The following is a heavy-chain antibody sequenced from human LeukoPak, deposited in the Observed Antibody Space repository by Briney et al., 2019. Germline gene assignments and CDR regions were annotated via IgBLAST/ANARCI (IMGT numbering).Heavy chain of an antibody. D-gene: IGHD1-26*01. CDR2: MNPNSGNT. CDR1: GYTFTSYD. Sequence: GASVKVSCKASGYTFTSYDINWVRQATGQGLEWMRWMNPNSGNTGYAQKFQGRVTMTRDTSISTAYMELSRLRSDDTAVYYCARDGGSYSIDYWGQRTLVTVSS. CDR3: ARDGGSYSIDY. V-gene: IGHV1-8*01. J-gene: IGHJ4*02.